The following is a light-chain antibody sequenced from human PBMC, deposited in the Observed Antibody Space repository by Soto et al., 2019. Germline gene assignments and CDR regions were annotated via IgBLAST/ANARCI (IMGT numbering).Light chain of an antibody. V-gene: IGLV2-11*01. J-gene: IGLJ1*01. CDR3: CSYAGTSTYV. Sequence: QSALTQPPSVSGSPGQSVIISCTGTRSDVGDYDYVSWYLQHPGTAPKLLISDVSRRHSGVPDRFSGSKSGNTASLTISGLQVDDEGDYYCCSYAGTSTYVFGTGTKLTVL. CDR2: DVS. CDR1: RSDVGDYDY.